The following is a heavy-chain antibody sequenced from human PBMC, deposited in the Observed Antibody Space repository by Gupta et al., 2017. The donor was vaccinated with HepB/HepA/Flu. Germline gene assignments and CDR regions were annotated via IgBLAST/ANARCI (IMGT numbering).Heavy chain of an antibody. CDR1: GFTFISYS. V-gene: IGHV3-21*01. D-gene: IGHD3-22*01. CDR2: ISSSSSYI. J-gene: IGHJ3*02. CDR3: ARDQDYYDREDAFDI. Sequence: EVQLVESAGGLVKPGRSLRLSCAASGFTFISYSMNWVRQAPGKGLEWVSSISSSSSYIYYADSVKGRFTISRDNAKNSLYLQMNRLRAEDTAVYYCARDQDYYDREDAFDIWGHVRMVNVSS.